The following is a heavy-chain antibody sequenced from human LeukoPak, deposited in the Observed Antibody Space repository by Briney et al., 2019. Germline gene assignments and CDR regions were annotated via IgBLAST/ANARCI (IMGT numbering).Heavy chain of an antibody. D-gene: IGHD4-17*01. J-gene: IGHJ4*02. Sequence: GGSLRLSCAASGFTVSSNYMSWVRQAPGKGLEWVSVIYSGGSTYYADSVKGRFTISRDNSKNTLYLQMNSLRVEDTAVYYCAREGLYGDYSFDYWGQGTLVTVSS. CDR3: AREGLYGDYSFDY. CDR2: IYSGGST. V-gene: IGHV3-53*01. CDR1: GFTVSSNY.